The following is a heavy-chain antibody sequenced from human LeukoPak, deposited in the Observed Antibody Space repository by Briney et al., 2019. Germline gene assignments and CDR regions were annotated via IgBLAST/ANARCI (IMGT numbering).Heavy chain of an antibody. CDR3: ARDRGGYYGSENDF. J-gene: IGHJ4*02. Sequence: SETLSLTCTVSGGSISSYYWSWIRQPAGKGLEWIGHIYTSGSTNYNPSLKSRVTISVDTSKNQFSLKLTSVTAADTAVYYCARDRGGYYGSENDFWGQGTLVTASS. V-gene: IGHV4-4*07. D-gene: IGHD3-10*01. CDR2: IYTSGST. CDR1: GGSISSYY.